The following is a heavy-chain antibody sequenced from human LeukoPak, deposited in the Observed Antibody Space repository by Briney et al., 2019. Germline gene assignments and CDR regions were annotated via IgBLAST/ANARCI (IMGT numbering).Heavy chain of an antibody. Sequence: SETLSLTCTVSGGSISSYYWSWIRQPPGKGLEWIGYIYYSGSTNYNPSLKSRVTISVDTSKNQFSLKLSSVTAADTAVYYCARVAWGGYSYGLNWFDPWGQGTLVTVSS. V-gene: IGHV4-59*01. J-gene: IGHJ5*02. CDR1: GGSISSYY. CDR2: IYYSGST. CDR3: ARVAWGGYSYGLNWFDP. D-gene: IGHD5-18*01.